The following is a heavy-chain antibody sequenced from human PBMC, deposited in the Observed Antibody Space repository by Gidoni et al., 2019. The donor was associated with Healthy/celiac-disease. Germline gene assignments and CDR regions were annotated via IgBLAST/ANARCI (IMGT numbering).Heavy chain of an antibody. Sequence: QVQLQESGPGLVKPSQTLSLTCTVSGGSISRGGSYWSWIRQHPGKGLEWIGYIYYSGSTYYNPSLKSRVTISVDTSKNQFSLKLSSVTAADTAVYYCARDIGVGGYCSGGSCQDYYYYGMDVWGQGTTVTVSS. J-gene: IGHJ6*02. CDR1: GGSISRGGSY. CDR2: IYYSGST. D-gene: IGHD2-15*01. V-gene: IGHV4-31*03. CDR3: ARDIGVGGYCSGGSCQDYYYYGMDV.